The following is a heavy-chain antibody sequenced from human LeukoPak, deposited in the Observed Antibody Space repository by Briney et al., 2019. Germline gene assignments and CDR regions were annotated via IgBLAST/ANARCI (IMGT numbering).Heavy chain of an antibody. CDR1: GFTFDDYA. CDR2: ISWNSGSI. CDR3: AKDPNYGFDY. Sequence: PGRSLRLSCAASGFTFDDYAMHWVRQAPGKGLEWVSGISWNSGSIGYADSVKGRFTISRDNAKNSLYLQMNSLRAEDTALYYCAKDPNYGFDYWGQGTLVTVSS. D-gene: IGHD4/OR15-4a*01. J-gene: IGHJ4*02. V-gene: IGHV3-9*01.